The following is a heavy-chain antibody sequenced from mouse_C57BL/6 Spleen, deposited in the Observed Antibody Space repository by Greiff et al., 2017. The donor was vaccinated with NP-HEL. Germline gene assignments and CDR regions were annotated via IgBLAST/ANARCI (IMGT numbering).Heavy chain of an antibody. Sequence: DVQLVESGEGLVKPGGSLKLSCAASGFTFSSYAMSWVRQTPEKRLEWVAYISSGGDYIYYADTVKGRFTISRDNARNTLYLQMSSLKSEDTAMYYCTRDEGAWFAYWGQGTLVTVSA. J-gene: IGHJ3*01. CDR3: TRDEGAWFAY. CDR1: GFTFSSYA. CDR2: ISSGGDYI. V-gene: IGHV5-9-1*02.